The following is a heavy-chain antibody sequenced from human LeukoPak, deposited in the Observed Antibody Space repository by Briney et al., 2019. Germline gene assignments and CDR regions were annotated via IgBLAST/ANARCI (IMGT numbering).Heavy chain of an antibody. D-gene: IGHD6-19*01. V-gene: IGHV4-34*01. Sequence: SETLSLTCAVYGGSLSGYYWSWIRQPPGKGLEWIGEINHSGSTNYNPSLKSRVTISVDTSKNQFSLKLSSVTAADTAVYYCARRIGVYSSGWYKPPHPLDYWGQGTLVTVSS. CDR3: ARRIGVYSSGWYKPPHPLDY. J-gene: IGHJ4*02. CDR2: INHSGST. CDR1: GGSLSGYY.